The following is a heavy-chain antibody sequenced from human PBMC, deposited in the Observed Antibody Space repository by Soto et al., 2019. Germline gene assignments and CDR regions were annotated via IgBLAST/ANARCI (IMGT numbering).Heavy chain of an antibody. CDR3: ARGGTPIDY. J-gene: IGHJ4*02. Sequence: QVQLVQSGAEVKKPGASVKVSCKTSGYTFTNFGLSWVRQAPGNGHEWMGWTSAYNGNTNDAQKFQGRVTMTTDTSTSKAYMELRGLRSDDTAVSYCARGGTPIDYGGQGTRVTVSS. CDR2: TSAYNGNT. CDR1: GYTFTNFG. V-gene: IGHV1-18*01. D-gene: IGHD3-16*01.